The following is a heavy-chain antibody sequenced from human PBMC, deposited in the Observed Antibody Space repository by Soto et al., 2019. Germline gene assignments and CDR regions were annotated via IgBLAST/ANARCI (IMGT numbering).Heavy chain of an antibody. CDR1: AFTLGTYS. D-gene: IGHD3-3*01. Sequence: GQYLRHSYVASAFTLGTYSMIGGRQALGKEKEWVSAISGSGGTTYYSDSVKGRFTISRDNSKNTVYLQMNDLRVEDAAEYFCAKDSCVIFGLPARGSTVMAVWGLWTTVIISS. CDR2: ISGSGGTT. V-gene: IGHV3-23*01. CDR3: AKDSCVIFGLPARGSTVMAV. J-gene: IGHJ6*02.